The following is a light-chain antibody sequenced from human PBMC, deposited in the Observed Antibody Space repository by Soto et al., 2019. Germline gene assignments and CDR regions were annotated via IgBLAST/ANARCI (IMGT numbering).Light chain of an antibody. CDR1: QSVSSSY. CDR3: QQYGSSPPIT. CDR2: GAS. Sequence: EIVWTQSPGTLSLSPGERATLSCRASQSVSSSYLAWYQKKPGQAPRLLIYGASSRATGIPDRFSGSGSGTDLTLTISRLETEDFAVYYCQQYGSSPPITFGQGTRLEIK. V-gene: IGKV3-20*01. J-gene: IGKJ5*01.